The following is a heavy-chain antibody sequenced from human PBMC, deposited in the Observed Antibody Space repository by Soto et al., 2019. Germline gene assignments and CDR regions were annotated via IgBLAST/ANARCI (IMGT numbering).Heavy chain of an antibody. V-gene: IGHV3-15*07. J-gene: IGHJ4*02. CDR1: SVSNAW. CDR2: IKSKTDGGTT. CDR3: TTDPSPTVHLDY. D-gene: IGHD4-17*01. Sequence: SVSNAWMNWVRQAPGKGLEWVGRIKSKTDGGTTDYAAPVKGRFTISRDDSKNTLYLQMNSLKTEDTAVYYCTTDPSPTVHLDYWGQGTLVTVSS.